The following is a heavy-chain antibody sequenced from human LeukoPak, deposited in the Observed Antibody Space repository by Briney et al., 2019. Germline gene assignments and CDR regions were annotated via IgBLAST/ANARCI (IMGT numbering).Heavy chain of an antibody. CDR3: ARTEEDSGYYPSDY. CDR2: INHSGST. D-gene: IGHD3-22*01. V-gene: IGHV4-34*01. J-gene: IGHJ4*02. Sequence: SETLSLTCAVYGGSFSGYYWSWIRQPPGKGLEWIGEINHSGSTNYNPSLKSRVTISVDTSKNQLSLKLSSLTAADTAVYYCARTEEDSGYYPSDYWGQGTLVTVSS. CDR1: GGSFSGYY.